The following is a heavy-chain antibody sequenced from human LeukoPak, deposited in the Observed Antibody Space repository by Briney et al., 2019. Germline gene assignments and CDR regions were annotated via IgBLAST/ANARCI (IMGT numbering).Heavy chain of an antibody. CDR1: GFTFSACE. V-gene: IGHV3-48*03. Sequence: GGSLRLSCAISGFTFSACELTWVRQAPGKGLEWVSYISRSGSTRYYADSVKGRFTISRDNAKNSLYLQMNSLRAEDTAVYYCARVATMVRVPIDALDIWGQGRMVSVSS. CDR3: ARVATMVRVPIDALDI. J-gene: IGHJ3*02. D-gene: IGHD3-10*01. CDR2: ISRSGSTR.